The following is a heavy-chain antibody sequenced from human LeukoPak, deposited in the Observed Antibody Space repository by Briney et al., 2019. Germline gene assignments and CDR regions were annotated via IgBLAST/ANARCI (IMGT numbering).Heavy chain of an antibody. Sequence: SETLSLTCTVSGGSISSYYWSWIRQPPGKGLEWIGYIYYSGSTNYNPSLKSRVTMSVDTSKNQFSLKLSSVTAADTAVYYCARDFLGVSTDQYYGMDVWGQGTTVTVSS. V-gene: IGHV4-59*01. CDR1: GGSISSYY. CDR3: ARDFLGVSTDQYYGMDV. D-gene: IGHD2-8*01. J-gene: IGHJ6*02. CDR2: IYYSGST.